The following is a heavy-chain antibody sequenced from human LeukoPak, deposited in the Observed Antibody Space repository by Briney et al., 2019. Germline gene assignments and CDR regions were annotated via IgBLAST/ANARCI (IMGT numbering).Heavy chain of an antibody. CDR3: ARDWRQDNAFDL. CDR1: AFTFSSHQ. Sequence: GGSLRLTCAASAFTFSSHQMSWVRQAPGKGLEWVAKIAQDGSEKYYMDSVKGRFIISRDNGKNSLYLQMNSLRVEDTAVYYCARDWRQDNAFDLWGQGTMVTVSS. V-gene: IGHV3-7*01. D-gene: IGHD2-15*01. J-gene: IGHJ3*01. CDR2: IAQDGSEK.